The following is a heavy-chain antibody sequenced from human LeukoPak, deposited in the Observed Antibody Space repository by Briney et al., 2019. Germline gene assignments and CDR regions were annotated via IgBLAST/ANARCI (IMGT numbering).Heavy chain of an antibody. J-gene: IGHJ5*02. D-gene: IGHD2-2*01. CDR2: IYPGDSDT. V-gene: IGHV5-51*01. Sequence: GESLKISCKGSGYSFTSYWIGWVRQMPGKGLEWMGFIYPGDSDTRYSPSFQGQVTISADKSISTAYLQWSSLKASDTAMYYCARLPPSKGYCSSTSCSNWFDPWGQGTLVTVSS. CDR1: GYSFTSYW. CDR3: ARLPPSKGYCSSTSCSNWFDP.